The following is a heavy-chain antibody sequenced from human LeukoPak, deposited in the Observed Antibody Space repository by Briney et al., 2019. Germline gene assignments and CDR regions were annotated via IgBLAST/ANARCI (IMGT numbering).Heavy chain of an antibody. CDR3: ARENYDSSGYSIYVGY. V-gene: IGHV4-59*12. Sequence: SETLSLTCTVSGGSISSYYWSWIRQPPGKGLEWIGYIYYSGSTNYNPSLKSRVTISVDTSKNQFSLKLSSVTAADTAVYYCARENYDSSGYSIYVGYWGQGTLVTVSS. J-gene: IGHJ4*02. D-gene: IGHD3-22*01. CDR1: GGSISSYY. CDR2: IYYSGST.